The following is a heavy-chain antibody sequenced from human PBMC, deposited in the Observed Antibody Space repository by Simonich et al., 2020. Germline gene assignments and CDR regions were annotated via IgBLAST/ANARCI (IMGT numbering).Heavy chain of an antibody. D-gene: IGHD2-15*01. J-gene: IGHJ4*02. V-gene: IGHV3-9*01. CDR3: AKDSGYCSGGSCYYFDY. Sequence: VQLVESGGGLVQPGRSLRLSCAAFGFTFADYTMRWVRQDPVRGLDWGAGSSWNRGSIGYADTVKGRFTNSRDNAKNSLYLQMNSLRAEDTALYYCAKDSGYCSGGSCYYFDYWGQGTLVTVSS. CDR2: SSWNRGSI. CDR1: GFTFADYT.